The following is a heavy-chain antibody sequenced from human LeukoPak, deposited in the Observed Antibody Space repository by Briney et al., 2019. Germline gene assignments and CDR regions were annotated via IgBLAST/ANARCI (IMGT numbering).Heavy chain of an antibody. CDR2: IYYSGST. CDR3: TRKVLVGATRYYYYMDV. Sequence: SETLSLPCTVSGGSISSSSYYWGWIRQPPGKGLEWIGSIYYSGSTYYNPSLKSRVTISVDTSKNQFSLKLSSVTAADTAVYYCTRKVLVGATRYYYYMDVWGKGTTVTVSS. V-gene: IGHV4-39*07. D-gene: IGHD1-26*01. CDR1: GGSISSSSYY. J-gene: IGHJ6*03.